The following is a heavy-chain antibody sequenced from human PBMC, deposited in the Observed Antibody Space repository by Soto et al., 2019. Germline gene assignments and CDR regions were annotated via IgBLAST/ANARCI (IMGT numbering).Heavy chain of an antibody. D-gene: IGHD1-1*01. V-gene: IGHV4-30-4*08. J-gene: IGHJ6*02. Sequence: SETLSLTCTVSGDSISSDYYHCTWIRQSPGKGLQWSGDIHHSGSIRYNPCLNRLGSISVDISKDQFSLHFASVTAVDPAVYLCAREDDAGNSLDVWGQGTTVIVSS. CDR1: GDSISSDYYH. CDR3: AREDDAGNSLDV. CDR2: IHHSGSI.